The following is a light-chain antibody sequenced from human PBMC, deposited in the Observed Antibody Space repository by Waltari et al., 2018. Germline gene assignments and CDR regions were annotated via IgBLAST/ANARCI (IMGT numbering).Light chain of an antibody. J-gene: IGKJ2*01. CDR1: QNVNSN. CDR3: HQYNNWPPYT. CDR2: GAS. V-gene: IGKV3-15*01. Sequence: EVVMTQSPATLSVSPGERATLSCRASQNVNSNVAWYQQKPGQAPRLLIYGASSTATGIPARFSGSGSWTEFTLTISSLQSEDFAVYYCHQYNNWPPYTFGQGTKLEIK.